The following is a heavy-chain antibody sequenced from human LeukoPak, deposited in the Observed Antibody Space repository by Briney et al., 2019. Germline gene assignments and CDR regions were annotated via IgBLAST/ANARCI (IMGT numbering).Heavy chain of an antibody. Sequence: SETLSLTCAVYGGSFSGYYWSWIRQPPGKGLEWIGEINHSGSTNYNPSLKSRVTISVDTSKNQFSLKLSSVTAADTAVYYCARPRDTAGRIDYWGQGTLVTVSS. D-gene: IGHD5-18*01. V-gene: IGHV4-34*01. CDR2: INHSGST. J-gene: IGHJ4*02. CDR1: GGSFSGYY. CDR3: ARPRDTAGRIDY.